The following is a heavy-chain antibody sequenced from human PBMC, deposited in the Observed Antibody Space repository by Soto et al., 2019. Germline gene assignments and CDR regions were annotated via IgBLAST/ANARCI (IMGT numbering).Heavy chain of an antibody. D-gene: IGHD3-9*01. Sequence: PSETLSLTCTVSGGSISSYYWSWIRQPPGKGLDWIGYIYYSGSTNYNPSLKSRVTISVDTSKNQFSLKLSSVTAADTAVYYCARRSLYYDILTGYYLSAFDIWGQGTMVTVSS. CDR2: IYYSGST. CDR3: ARRSLYYDILTGYYLSAFDI. V-gene: IGHV4-59*08. J-gene: IGHJ3*02. CDR1: GGSISSYY.